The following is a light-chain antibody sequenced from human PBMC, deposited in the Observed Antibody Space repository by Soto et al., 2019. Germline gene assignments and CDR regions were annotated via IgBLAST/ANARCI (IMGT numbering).Light chain of an antibody. J-gene: IGLJ3*02. CDR3: TSYTTSSTLV. Sequence: QSVRTQPASVSGSPGQSITISCNGTSNDIGTYRYVSWYQQHPGKVPKLIIFEVSDRPSGVSHRFSGSKSGNTASLIISGIQAEDEADYYCTSYTTSSTLVFGGGTKLTVL. CDR1: SNDIGTYRY. V-gene: IGLV2-14*01. CDR2: EVS.